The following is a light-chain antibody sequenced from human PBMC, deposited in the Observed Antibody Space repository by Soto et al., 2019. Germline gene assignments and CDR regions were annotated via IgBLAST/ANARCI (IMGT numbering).Light chain of an antibody. CDR3: QQYNNYRT. CDR2: GAS. CDR1: QSVSSN. J-gene: IGKJ1*01. V-gene: IGKV3-15*01. Sequence: EIVMTQSPATLSVSPAERATLSCRASQSVSSNLAWYQQKPGQAPRLLIYGASTRATGIPARFSGSGSGTEFTLTISSLQSEDSAIYYCQQYNNYRTFGQGTKVDI.